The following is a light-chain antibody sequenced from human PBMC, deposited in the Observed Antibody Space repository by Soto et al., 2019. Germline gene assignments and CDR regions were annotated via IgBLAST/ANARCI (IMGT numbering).Light chain of an antibody. V-gene: IGKV3-20*01. CDR3: QQYGGSPT. CDR1: QSVSAGY. CDR2: VAS. J-gene: IGKJ1*01. Sequence: EIVLTQSPGTLSLSPGERATLSCRASQSVSAGYLAWYQQRPGQAPRLLIYVASYRAPGIPDRFSGSGSGTDLTLTISRLEPEDSAVYYCQQYGGSPTFGQGTKVDIK.